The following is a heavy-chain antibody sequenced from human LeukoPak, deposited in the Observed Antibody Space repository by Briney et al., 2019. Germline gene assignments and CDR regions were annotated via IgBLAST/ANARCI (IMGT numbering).Heavy chain of an antibody. Sequence: GGSLRLSCAASGFTFSSYAMSWVRQAPGKGLEWVSAISGSGGSTYYADSVKGRFTISRDNSKNTLYLQMNSLRAEDTAVYYCAKDLAYCGGDCYMAFFDYWGQGTLVTVSS. V-gene: IGHV3-23*01. CDR3: AKDLAYCGGDCYMAFFDY. J-gene: IGHJ4*02. CDR2: ISGSGGST. D-gene: IGHD2-21*01. CDR1: GFTFSSYA.